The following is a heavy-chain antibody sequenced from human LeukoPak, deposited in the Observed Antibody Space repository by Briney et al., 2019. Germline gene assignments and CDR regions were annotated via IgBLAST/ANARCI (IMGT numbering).Heavy chain of an antibody. J-gene: IGHJ6*03. D-gene: IGHD1/OR15-1a*01. V-gene: IGHV4-39*01. CDR1: GGSISSSSYY. CDR2: IYYSGST. CDR3: ARTPRSYGNKPGYYYYMDV. Sequence: PSETLSLTCTVSGGSISSSSYYWGWIRQPPGEGLEWIGNIYYSGSTYYNPSLKSRVTISVDTSKNQFSLKLSSVTAADTAVYYCARTPRSYGNKPGYYYYMDVWGKGTTVTVSS.